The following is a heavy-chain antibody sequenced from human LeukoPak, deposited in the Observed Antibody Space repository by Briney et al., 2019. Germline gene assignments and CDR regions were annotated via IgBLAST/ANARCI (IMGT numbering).Heavy chain of an antibody. CDR2: IIPIFGTA. J-gene: IGHJ3*02. D-gene: IGHD2/OR15-2a*01. CDR1: GGTFSSYA. Sequence: SSVKVSCKASGGTFSSYAISWVRQAPGQGLEWMGRIIPIFGTANYAQKFQGRVTITTDESTSTAYMELSSLRSEDTAVYYCARIILPRHDAFDIWGQGTMVTVSS. CDR3: ARIILPRHDAFDI. V-gene: IGHV1-69*05.